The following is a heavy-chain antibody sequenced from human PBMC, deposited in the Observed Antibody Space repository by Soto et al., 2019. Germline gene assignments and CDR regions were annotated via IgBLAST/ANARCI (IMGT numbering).Heavy chain of an antibody. CDR3: ARDDSGIAVAGTGANDY. CDR1: GFTFSSYA. V-gene: IGHV3-30-3*01. D-gene: IGHD6-19*01. Sequence: GGSLRLSCAASGFTFSSYAMHWVRQAPGKGLEWVAVISYDGSNKYYADSVKGRFTISRDNSKNTLYLQMNSLRAEDTAVYYCARDDSGIAVAGTGANDYWGQGTLVTVSS. J-gene: IGHJ4*02. CDR2: ISYDGSNK.